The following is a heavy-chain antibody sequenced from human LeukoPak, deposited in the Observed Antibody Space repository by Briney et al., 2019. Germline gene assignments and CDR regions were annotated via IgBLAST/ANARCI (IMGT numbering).Heavy chain of an antibody. V-gene: IGHV4-59*01. CDR3: ARQRFSYGSGSPYDF. CDR2: IYYSGST. D-gene: IGHD5-18*01. Sequence: SETLSLTCTVSGGSISDYFWSWIRQPPGKGLEWIGYIYYSGSTNYNPSLKSRVTISVDTSKSHFSLKLSSVTAADTAVYCCARQRFSYGSGSPYDFWGQGTLVTVSS. CDR1: GGSISDYF. J-gene: IGHJ4*02.